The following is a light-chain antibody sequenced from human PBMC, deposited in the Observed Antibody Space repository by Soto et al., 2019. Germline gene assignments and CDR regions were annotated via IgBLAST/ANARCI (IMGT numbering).Light chain of an antibody. J-gene: IGLJ1*01. CDR1: SSNIGRNS. Sequence: QSVLTQAPSVYGTPGQRVTITCSGSSSNIGRNSVNWYQHLPGTAPKLLTLGNNHRPSGVPDRFSGSKSGTSASLAISGLQPEDEADYCCAAWDDSLNEYVFGDGTKVTVL. V-gene: IGLV1-44*01. CDR3: AAWDDSLNEYV. CDR2: GNN.